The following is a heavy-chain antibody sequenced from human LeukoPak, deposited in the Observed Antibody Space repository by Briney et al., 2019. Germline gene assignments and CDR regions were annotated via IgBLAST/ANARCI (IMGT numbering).Heavy chain of an antibody. CDR2: IYPGDSDT. CDR3: VRRYTGSGYIDVPLVGMDV. V-gene: IGHV5-51*01. Sequence: GESVKISCKVSGYSFTTYWIGWVRQMPGKGLEWMGIIYPGDSDTKYSPSFQGQVTISADKPISTAYLQRSSLKASDTAMYYCVRRYTGSGYIDVPLVGMDVWGQGTTVTVSS. D-gene: IGHD5-12*01. CDR1: GYSFTTYW. J-gene: IGHJ6*02.